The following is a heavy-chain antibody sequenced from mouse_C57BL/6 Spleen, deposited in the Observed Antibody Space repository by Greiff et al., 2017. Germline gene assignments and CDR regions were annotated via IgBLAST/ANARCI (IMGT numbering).Heavy chain of an antibody. V-gene: IGHV14-4*01. J-gene: IGHJ4*01. D-gene: IGHD2-1*01. CDR2: IDPENGDT. CDR1: GFNIKDDY. Sequence: EVQLVESGAELVRPGASVKLSCTASGFNIKDDYLHWVKQRPEQGLEWIGWIDPENGDTEYASKFQGKATITADTSSNTAYLQLSSLTSEDTAVYYCTTRNYYYYAMDYWGQGTSVTVSS. CDR3: TTRNYYYYAMDY.